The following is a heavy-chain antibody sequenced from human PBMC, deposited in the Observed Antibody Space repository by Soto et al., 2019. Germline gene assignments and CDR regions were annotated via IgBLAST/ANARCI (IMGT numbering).Heavy chain of an antibody. V-gene: IGHV4-31*03. CDR3: ARGEAGNSSDYSDY. Sequence: SETLSLTCTVSGGSISSGGYYWSWIRQHPGKGLEWIGYIYYSGSTYYNPSLKSRVTISVDTSKNQFSLKLSSVTAADTAVYYCARGEAGNSSDYSDYWGQGTLVTVSS. J-gene: IGHJ4*02. D-gene: IGHD1-7*01. CDR1: GGSISSGGYY. CDR2: IYYSGST.